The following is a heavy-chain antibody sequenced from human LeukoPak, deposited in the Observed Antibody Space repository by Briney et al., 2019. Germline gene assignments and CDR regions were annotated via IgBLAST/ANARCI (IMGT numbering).Heavy chain of an antibody. V-gene: IGHV3-23*01. CDR3: AKDRYSIDY. Sequence: PGGCLRLSCAPSALSFSSYAMSWVRQAPGKGLEWISTISVSSGSTYYADSVKGRFTISRDNSKNKLYLQMSSLRAEDTAVYYCAKDRYSIDYWGQGTRVTVSS. J-gene: IGHJ4*02. D-gene: IGHD1-1*01. CDR2: ISVSSGST. CDR1: ALSFSSYA.